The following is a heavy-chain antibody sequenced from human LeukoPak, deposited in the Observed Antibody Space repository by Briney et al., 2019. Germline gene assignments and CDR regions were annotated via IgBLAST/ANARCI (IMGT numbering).Heavy chain of an antibody. Sequence: GGSLRLSCAASGFTFSYYSMSWVRQAPGKGLEWVSSISDSSTYIFYADPVKGRFTISRDDAKNSLSLEMNSLRVEDTAVYYCARVVASGSGTYDFDYWGQGTLVTVSS. V-gene: IGHV3-21*01. CDR3: ARVVASGSGTYDFDY. J-gene: IGHJ4*02. CDR1: GFTFSYYS. D-gene: IGHD3-10*01. CDR2: ISDSSTYI.